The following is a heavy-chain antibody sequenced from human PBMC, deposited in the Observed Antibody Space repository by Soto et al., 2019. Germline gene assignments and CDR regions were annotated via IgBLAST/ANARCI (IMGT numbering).Heavy chain of an antibody. D-gene: IGHD2-15*01. CDR2: IIPIFGTA. CDR3: AFGFLGYCSGGSCYSGHYYYGMDV. V-gene: IGHV1-69*01. CDR1: GGTFSSYA. J-gene: IGHJ6*02. Sequence: QVQLVQSGAEVKKPGSSVKVSCKASGGTFSSYAISWVRQAPGQGLEWMGGIIPIFGTANYAQKFQGRVTITADESTSTAYMELSSLRSEDTAMYYCAFGFLGYCSGGSCYSGHYYYGMDVWGQGTTVTVSS.